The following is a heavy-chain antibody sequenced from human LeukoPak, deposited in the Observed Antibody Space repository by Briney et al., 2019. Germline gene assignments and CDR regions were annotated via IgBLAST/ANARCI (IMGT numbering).Heavy chain of an antibody. J-gene: IGHJ4*02. Sequence: SQTLSLTCAVSGASISTDDYYWSWIRQPPGKGLEWIGYIHHSGRSYYNPSLKSRVATSVDTSKNQFSLKLISVTAADTAVYYCARDSYGFLTGYTSDWGRGTLVSVSS. D-gene: IGHD3-9*01. V-gene: IGHV4-30-4*01. CDR1: GASISTDDYY. CDR3: ARDSYGFLTGYTSD. CDR2: IHHSGRS.